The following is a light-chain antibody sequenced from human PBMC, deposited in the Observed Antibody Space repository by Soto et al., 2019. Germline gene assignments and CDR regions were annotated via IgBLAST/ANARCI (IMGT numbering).Light chain of an antibody. CDR2: GSS. V-gene: IGKV3-15*01. CDR1: QSIGRN. J-gene: IGKJ4*01. CDR3: QQYTSWPLT. Sequence: EIVMMQSPVTLSVSPGERATLSCRASQSIGRNLAWYQHKPGQAPRLLIYGSSTRATGIPAWFSGSGSGTEFMLTISSLQSEDFAVYYCQQYTSWPLTFGGGTKVDIK.